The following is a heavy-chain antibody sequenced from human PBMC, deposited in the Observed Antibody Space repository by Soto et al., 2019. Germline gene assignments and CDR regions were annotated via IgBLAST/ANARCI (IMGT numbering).Heavy chain of an antibody. V-gene: IGHV3-23*01. Sequence: GGSLRLSCVASGFSFSSYAMNWVRQAPGKGLEWVSTISGSFGSTYYADSVQGRFTVSRDNSKNTLYLQMNSLRAEDTAVYHCVRDYYHVSGSSFDIPLDYWGQGTLVTVSS. CDR2: ISGSFGST. D-gene: IGHD3-10*01. CDR1: GFSFSSYA. CDR3: VRDYYHVSGSSFDIPLDY. J-gene: IGHJ4*02.